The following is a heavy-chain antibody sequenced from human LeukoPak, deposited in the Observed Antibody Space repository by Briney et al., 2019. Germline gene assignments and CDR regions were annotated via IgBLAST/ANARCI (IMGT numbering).Heavy chain of an antibody. D-gene: IGHD3-16*02. Sequence: GGSLRLSCAASGFTFSSYSMNWVRQAPGKGLECVSSISTSSSYIYYADSVKGRFTISRDNAKNSLYLQMNSLRAEDTAVYYCARGVLGSYRDYYFDYWGQGTLVTVSS. CDR3: ARGVLGSYRDYYFDY. V-gene: IGHV3-21*01. CDR1: GFTFSSYS. CDR2: ISTSSSYI. J-gene: IGHJ4*02.